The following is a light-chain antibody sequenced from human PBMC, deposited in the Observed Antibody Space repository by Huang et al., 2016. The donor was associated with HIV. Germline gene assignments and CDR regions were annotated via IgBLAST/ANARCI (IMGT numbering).Light chain of an antibody. CDR1: QIVLYSSNNKNY. J-gene: IGKJ4*02. V-gene: IGKV4-1*01. CDR3: QQYYSTLT. CDR2: WAS. Sequence: DIVMTQSPDSLAVSLGERATINCKSSQIVLYSSNNKNYLAWYQQKPGQPPRLLFYWASTRAAGVPDRFSGSGSGTYFTLTISSLQAEDVAVYYCQQYYSTLTFGGGTKVEIK.